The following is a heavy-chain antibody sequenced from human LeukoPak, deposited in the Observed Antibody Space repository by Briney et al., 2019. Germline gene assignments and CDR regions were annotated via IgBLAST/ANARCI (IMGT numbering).Heavy chain of an antibody. CDR3: ARYYYDSSGYMVHFDY. CDR1: GYTFTSYD. CDR2: MNPNSGNT. Sequence: ASVKVSCKASGYTFTSYDINWVRQATGQGLEWMGWMNPNSGNTGYAQKFQGRVTMTRNTSISTAYMELSSLRSEDTAVYYCARYYYDSSGYMVHFDYWGQGTLVIVSS. D-gene: IGHD3-22*01. J-gene: IGHJ4*02. V-gene: IGHV1-8*01.